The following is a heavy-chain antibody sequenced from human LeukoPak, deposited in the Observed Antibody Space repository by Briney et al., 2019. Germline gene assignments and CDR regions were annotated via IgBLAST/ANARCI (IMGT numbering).Heavy chain of an antibody. Sequence: GGSLRLSCAASGFTFSSYGMRWVRQAPGKGLEWVAVIWYDGSTKYYADSVKGRFIISRDNSKNTLYLQMNSLRAEDTAVYYCARDGIGAATVEYYFDYWGQGTLVAVSS. CDR1: GFTFSSYG. D-gene: IGHD2-15*01. CDR2: IWYDGSTK. J-gene: IGHJ4*02. CDR3: ARDGIGAATVEYYFDY. V-gene: IGHV3-33*01.